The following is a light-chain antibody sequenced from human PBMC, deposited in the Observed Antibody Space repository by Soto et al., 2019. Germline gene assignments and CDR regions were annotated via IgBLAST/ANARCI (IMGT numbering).Light chain of an antibody. CDR3: EKYNSYPHT. V-gene: IGKV1D-16*01. CDR2: AAS. J-gene: IGKJ2*01. Sequence: DIQMTQSPSSLSASVGDRVTITCRASQGISSWLAWFQQKPEKAPKSLIYAASSLQSGVPSRFSGSRSGTDFPLTNSNLQPEDFAPKYGEKYNSYPHTFSQGTKLMIK. CDR1: QGISSW.